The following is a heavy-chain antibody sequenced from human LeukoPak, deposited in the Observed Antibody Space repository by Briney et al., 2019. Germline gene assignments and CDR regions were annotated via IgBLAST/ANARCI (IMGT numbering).Heavy chain of an antibody. J-gene: IGHJ3*02. CDR2: ISAYNGNT. V-gene: IGHV1-18*01. CDR1: GYTFTSYG. D-gene: IGHD2-2*02. Sequence: GASVKVSCKASGYTFTSYGISWVRQAPGQGLAWMGWISAYNGNTYFAQNLQGRVTMTTDTSTSTAYMELRSLRSDDTAVYYCAREEYCNSTTCYKAFDIWGQGTMVTVPS. CDR3: AREEYCNSTTCYKAFDI.